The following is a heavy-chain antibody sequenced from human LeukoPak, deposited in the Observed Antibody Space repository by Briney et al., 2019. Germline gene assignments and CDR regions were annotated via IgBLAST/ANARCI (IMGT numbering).Heavy chain of an antibody. CDR3: AREEDIVVVVAAKGAFDI. CDR1: GGTFSSYA. CDR2: IIPIFGTA. J-gene: IGHJ3*02. Sequence: SVKVSCKASGGTFSSYAISWVRQAPGQGLEWMGGIIPIFGTANYAQKFQGRVTITADESTSTAYMELSSLRSEDTAVYYCAREEDIVVVVAAKGAFDIWGQGTMVTASS. D-gene: IGHD2-15*01. V-gene: IGHV1-69*13.